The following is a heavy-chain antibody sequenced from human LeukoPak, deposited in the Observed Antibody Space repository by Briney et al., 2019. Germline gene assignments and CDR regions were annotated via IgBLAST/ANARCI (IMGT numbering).Heavy chain of an antibody. CDR3: ARDEVLLGTSCYWDY. CDR2: IKQDGSEK. J-gene: IGHJ4*02. Sequence: QAGGSLRLSCAASGFTFSSYWMSWVRQAPGKGLEWVANIKQDGSEKYYVDSVKGRFTISRDNAKNSLYLQMNSLRAEDTAVYYCARDEVLLGTSCYWDYWGQGTLVTVSS. V-gene: IGHV3-7*01. D-gene: IGHD2-2*01. CDR1: GFTFSSYW.